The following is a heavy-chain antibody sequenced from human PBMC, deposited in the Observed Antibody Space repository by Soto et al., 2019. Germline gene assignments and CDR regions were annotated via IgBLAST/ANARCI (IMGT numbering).Heavy chain of an antibody. CDR3: ARVLYYGSGSYSPYGMDV. J-gene: IGHJ6*02. Sequence: QVQLVQSGAEVKKPGSSVKVSCKTSGVSFNNNGIGWVRQAPGHGLEWMGGVSPPFRTSNYARKFQGRISIIAPPATGTVNMELSSLTSEDTAQYYCARVLYYGSGSYSPYGMDVWVQGTTVTVSS. CDR1: GVSFNNNG. D-gene: IGHD3-10*01. V-gene: IGHV1-69*01. CDR2: VSPPFRTS.